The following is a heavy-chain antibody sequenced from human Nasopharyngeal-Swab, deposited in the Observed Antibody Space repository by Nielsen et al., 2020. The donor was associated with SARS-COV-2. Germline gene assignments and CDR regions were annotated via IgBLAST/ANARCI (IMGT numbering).Heavy chain of an antibody. CDR3: ARVKLRLGELSLASKALYYYYGMDV. CDR1: GGTFSSYA. V-gene: IGHV1-69*04. D-gene: IGHD3-16*02. CDR2: IIPILGIA. Sequence: SVKVSCKASGGTFSSYAISWVRQAPGQGLEWMGRIIPILGIANYAQKFQGRVTITADKSTSTAYMELSSLRSEDTAVYYCARVKLRLGELSLASKALYYYYGMDVWGQGTTVTVSS. J-gene: IGHJ6*02.